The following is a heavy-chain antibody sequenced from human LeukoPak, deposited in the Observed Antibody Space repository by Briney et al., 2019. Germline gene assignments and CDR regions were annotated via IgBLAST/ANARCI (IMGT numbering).Heavy chain of an antibody. CDR3: TRDLGVDTTMIFFDF. J-gene: IGHJ4*02. V-gene: IGHV1-18*01. D-gene: IGHD5-18*01. Sequence: GASVKVSCKASGYTFTSFGISWVRQAPGQGLAWMGWSSAYNGKTNYAQKFQARVTMTTETSTSTAYMEVRSLRSDDTAVYYCTRDLGVDTTMIFFDFWGQGSLVTVSS. CDR1: GYTFTSFG. CDR2: SSAYNGKT.